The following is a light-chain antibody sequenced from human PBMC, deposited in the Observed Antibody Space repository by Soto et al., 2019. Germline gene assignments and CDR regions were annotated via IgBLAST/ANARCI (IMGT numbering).Light chain of an antibody. CDR1: QSVSSSY. CDR2: DAS. V-gene: IGKV3-20*01. Sequence: EIVLTQSPGTLSLSPGERATLSCRASQSVSSSYLAWYQQKPGQAPRLLIYDASSRATGIPDRFSGSGSGTAFTLTISRLEPEDFAVYYCQQYGSSTSTFGQGTKMEIK. J-gene: IGKJ1*01. CDR3: QQYGSSTST.